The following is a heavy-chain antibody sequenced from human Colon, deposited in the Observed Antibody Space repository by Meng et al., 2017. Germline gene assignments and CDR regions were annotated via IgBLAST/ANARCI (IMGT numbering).Heavy chain of an antibody. D-gene: IGHD5-12*01. J-gene: IGHJ5*02. CDR2: INHSGST. V-gene: IGHV4-34*01. CDR1: GGSFSGYY. Sequence: GQLQAGGAGLLKPAETLSLTCADYGGSFSGYYWSGIRQPPGKGLEWIGEINHSGSTNYNPSLKSRVTISVDTSKNQFSLKLSSVTAADTAVYYCARGRYSGYLPWGQGTLVTVSS. CDR3: ARGRYSGYLP.